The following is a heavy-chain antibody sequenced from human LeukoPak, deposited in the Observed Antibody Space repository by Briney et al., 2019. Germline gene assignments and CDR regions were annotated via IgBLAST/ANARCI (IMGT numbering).Heavy chain of an antibody. J-gene: IGHJ3*02. Sequence: PGGSLRLSCAAPGFTFSNYNMNWVRQAPGKGLEWISSITSTSSYKFYADSVKGRFTISRDNAQNSLYLQMNSLRSEDTAMYYCASEVTAYAFDIWGQGTMVTVSS. D-gene: IGHD2-21*02. V-gene: IGHV3-21*04. CDR1: GFTFSNYN. CDR3: ASEVTAYAFDI. CDR2: ITSTSSYK.